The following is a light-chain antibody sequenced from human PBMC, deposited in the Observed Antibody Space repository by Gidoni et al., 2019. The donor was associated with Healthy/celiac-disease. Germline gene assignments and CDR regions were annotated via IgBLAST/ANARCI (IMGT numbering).Light chain of an antibody. V-gene: IGLV2-14*01. J-gene: IGLJ2*01. CDR1: NSDVGGYNY. CDR3: SSYTSNNTFVV. CDR2: EVS. Sequence: QSALTQPASVSGSPGQSITISCTGTNSDVGGYNYVSWYQQHPGKAPKLMIYEVSNRPSGVSTRFSGSKSGNTASLTISGLQAEDEADYYCSSYTSNNTFVVFGGGTKLTVL.